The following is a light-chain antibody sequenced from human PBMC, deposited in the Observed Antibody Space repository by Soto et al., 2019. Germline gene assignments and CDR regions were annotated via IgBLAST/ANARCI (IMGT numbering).Light chain of an antibody. CDR1: QSVLYSSNNKDY. V-gene: IGKV4-1*01. J-gene: IGKJ1*01. CDR2: WAS. CDR3: QQYYSSPRT. Sequence: DIVMTQSPDSLAVSLGERATINCRSSQSVLYSSNNKDYLAWYQQKPGQPPKLLIYWASTRESGVPDRFRGSGSGTDFTLTISSLQAADVAVYYCQQYYSSPRTFGQGTKVEIK.